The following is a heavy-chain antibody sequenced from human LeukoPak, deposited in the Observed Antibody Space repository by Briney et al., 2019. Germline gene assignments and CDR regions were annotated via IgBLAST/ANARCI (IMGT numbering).Heavy chain of an antibody. CDR1: GFPFSTYG. CDR2: ITNDGSTQ. D-gene: IGHD3-10*01. V-gene: IGHV3-30*18. J-gene: IGHJ4*02. Sequence: GGSLRLSCEASGFPFSTYGMRWVRQAPGKGLEWVAVITNDGSTQLYADSVKGRFTISRDNSKNTLFLQMNSLRGDDTAVYYCAKANSGSYYDYWGLGTLVTVSS. CDR3: AKANSGSYYDY.